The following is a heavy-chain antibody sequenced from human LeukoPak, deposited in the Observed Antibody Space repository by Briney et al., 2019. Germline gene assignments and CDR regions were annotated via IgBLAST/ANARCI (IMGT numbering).Heavy chain of an antibody. D-gene: IGHD3-3*01. J-gene: IGHJ6*02. Sequence: SETLSLTCTVSGGSISSYYWSWIRQPPGKGLEWIGYIYYSGSTNYNPSLKSRVTISVDTSKNQFSLKLSSVTAADTAVYYCARSAGETYYDLWSDYLPGYYYYGMDVWGQGTTVTVSS. V-gene: IGHV4-59*08. CDR1: GGSISSYY. CDR3: ARSAGETYYDLWSDYLPGYYYYGMDV. CDR2: IYYSGST.